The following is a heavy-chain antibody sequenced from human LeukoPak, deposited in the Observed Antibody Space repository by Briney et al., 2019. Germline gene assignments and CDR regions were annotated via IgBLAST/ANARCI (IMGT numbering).Heavy chain of an antibody. Sequence: ASVKVSCMASGYTFTSYDINGVRQAPGQGLEWMGWMNPNSGNKAYAQTCQGRVTMTRNSSISTAYMELSSLRSEDTAVYYCARGRRHYDFWSGYYRNYYFDYWGQGTLVTVSS. J-gene: IGHJ4*02. D-gene: IGHD3-3*01. CDR3: ARGRRHYDFWSGYYRNYYFDY. CDR1: GYTFTSYD. CDR2: MNPNSGNK. V-gene: IGHV1-8*01.